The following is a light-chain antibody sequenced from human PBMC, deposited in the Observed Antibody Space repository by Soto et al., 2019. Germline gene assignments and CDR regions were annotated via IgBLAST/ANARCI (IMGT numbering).Light chain of an antibody. Sequence: DIQMTQSPSSLSASVGDRVTITCRASQRISNYLNWYQQTPGKAPKLLIFEASSLQSGVPSRFSGSGSGTEFTLTISRLQPEDFATYYCQQSYGAPPYTFGQGTKLEIK. J-gene: IGKJ2*01. CDR2: EAS. V-gene: IGKV1-39*01. CDR3: QQSYGAPPYT. CDR1: QRISNY.